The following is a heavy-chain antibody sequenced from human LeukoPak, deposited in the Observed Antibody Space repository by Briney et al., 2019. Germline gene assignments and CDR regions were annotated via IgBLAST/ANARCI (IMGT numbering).Heavy chain of an antibody. Sequence: GASVKVSCKASGYTFTSYYMHWVRQATGQGLEWMGWMNPNSGNTGYAQKFQGRVTITRNTSISTAYMELSSLRSEDTAVYYCARAYSSSPGYNWFDPWGQGTLVTVSS. CDR3: ARAYSSSPGYNWFDP. CDR2: MNPNSGNT. J-gene: IGHJ5*02. CDR1: GYTFTSYY. V-gene: IGHV1-8*03. D-gene: IGHD6-6*01.